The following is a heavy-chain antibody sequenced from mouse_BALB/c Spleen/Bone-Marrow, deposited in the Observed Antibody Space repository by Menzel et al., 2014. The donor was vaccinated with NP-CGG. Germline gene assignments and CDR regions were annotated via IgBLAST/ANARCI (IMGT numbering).Heavy chain of an antibody. CDR3: ARVWYFDY. CDR1: GFTFGSYG. CDR2: INSNGGST. V-gene: IGHV5-6-3*01. Sequence: EVMLVESGGGLVQPGGSLKLSCAASGFTFGSYGMSWVRQTPDKRLELVATINSNGGSTYYPDSVKGRFTISRDNAKNTLYLQMSSLKSEDTAMYYCARVWYFDYWGRGTSLTVSS. J-gene: IGHJ2*03.